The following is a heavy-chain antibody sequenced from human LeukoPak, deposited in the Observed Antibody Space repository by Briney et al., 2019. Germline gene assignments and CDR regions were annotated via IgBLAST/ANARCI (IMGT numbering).Heavy chain of an antibody. V-gene: IGHV4-39*07. CDR2: IYYSGST. CDR3: ARVLRFLRTHNWFDP. D-gene: IGHD3-3*01. Sequence: ETLSLTCTVSGGSISSYYWGWIRQPPGKGLECIGSIYYSGSTYYNPSLKSRVTISVDTSKNQFSLKLSSVTAADTAVYYCARVLRFLRTHNWFDPWGQGTLVTVSS. CDR1: GGSISSYY. J-gene: IGHJ5*02.